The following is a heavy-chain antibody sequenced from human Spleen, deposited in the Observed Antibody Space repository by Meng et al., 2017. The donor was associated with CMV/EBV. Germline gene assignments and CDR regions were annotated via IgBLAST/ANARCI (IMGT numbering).Heavy chain of an antibody. Sequence: GESLKISCAASGFTFDSYAMSWVRQAPGKGLVWVSRINSDGSSTSYADSVKGRFTISRDNAKNTLYLQMNSLRAEDTAVYYCARIAAGTTDIDYWGQGTLVTVSS. CDR3: ARIAAGTTDIDY. V-gene: IGHV3-74*01. D-gene: IGHD6-13*01. CDR1: GFTFDSYA. CDR2: INSDGSST. J-gene: IGHJ4*02.